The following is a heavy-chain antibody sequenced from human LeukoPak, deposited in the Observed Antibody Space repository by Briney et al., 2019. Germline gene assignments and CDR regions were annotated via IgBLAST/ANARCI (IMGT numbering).Heavy chain of an antibody. V-gene: IGHV4-34*01. CDR1: GGSFSGYY. D-gene: IGHD3-22*01. CDR3: AREIYHYDSSAENDY. CDR2: INHSGST. Sequence: PSETLSLTCAVYGGSFSGYYWSWIRQPPGKGLEWIGEINHSGSTNYNPSLKSRVTTSVDTSKNQFSLKLSSVTAADTAVYYCAREIYHYDSSAENDYWGQGTLVTVSS. J-gene: IGHJ4*02.